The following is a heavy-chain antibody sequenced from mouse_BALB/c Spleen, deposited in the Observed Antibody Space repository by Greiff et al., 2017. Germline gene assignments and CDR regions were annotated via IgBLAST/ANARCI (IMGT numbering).Heavy chain of an antibody. CDR2: ISYSGST. D-gene: IGHD3-3*01. CDR3: ASRDWSYAMDY. J-gene: IGHJ4*01. CDR1: GYSITSDYA. V-gene: IGHV3-2*02. Sequence: EVKLQESGPGLVKPSQSLSLTCTVTGYSITSDYAWNWIRQFPGNKLEWMGYISYSGSTSYNPSLKSRISITRDTSKNQFFLQLNSVTTEDTATYYCASRDWSYAMDYWGQGTSVTVSS.